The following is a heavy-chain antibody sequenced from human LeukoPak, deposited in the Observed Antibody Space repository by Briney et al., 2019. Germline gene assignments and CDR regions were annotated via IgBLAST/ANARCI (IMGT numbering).Heavy chain of an antibody. V-gene: IGHV4-59*08. CDR3: GRRPRDGYNLFDY. D-gene: IGHD5-24*01. Sequence: PSETLSLTCTVSGGSISSYYWSWIRQPPGKGLEWIGYIYYSGSTNYNPSLKSRVTISVDTSKNQFSLKLSSVTAADTAVYYCGRRPRDGYNLFDYWGQGTLVTVSS. CDR1: GGSISSYY. J-gene: IGHJ4*02. CDR2: IYYSGST.